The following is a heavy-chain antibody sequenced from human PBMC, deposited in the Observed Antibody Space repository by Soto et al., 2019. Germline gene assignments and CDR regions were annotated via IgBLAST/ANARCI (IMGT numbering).Heavy chain of an antibody. Sequence: SETLSLTCTVSGGSISSNYWSWIRQPPGKGLEWIGYFYNRGSTNYNPSLKSQVTISVDTSKNQFSLKLTSVTAADTAVYYCAGGSSWYDVDWFDPWGPGTLVTVS. CDR2: FYNRGST. D-gene: IGHD6-13*01. J-gene: IGHJ5*02. V-gene: IGHV4-59*01. CDR3: AGGSSWYDVDWFDP. CDR1: GGSISSNY.